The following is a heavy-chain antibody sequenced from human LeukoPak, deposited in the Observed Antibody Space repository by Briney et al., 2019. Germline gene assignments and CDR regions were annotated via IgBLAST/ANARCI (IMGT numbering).Heavy chain of an antibody. CDR2: IYYSGST. CDR1: GGSISSYY. D-gene: IGHD3-22*01. V-gene: IGHV4-59*01. Sequence: PSETLSLTCTVSGGSISSYYWSWFRQPPGKGLEWIGHIYYSGSTNYNPSLTSRVTVSVDTFKNQFSLKLSSVTAADTATYYCARWGYFDSSAYFVVDYWGQGVLVTVSS. CDR3: ARWGYFDSSAYFVVDY. J-gene: IGHJ4*02.